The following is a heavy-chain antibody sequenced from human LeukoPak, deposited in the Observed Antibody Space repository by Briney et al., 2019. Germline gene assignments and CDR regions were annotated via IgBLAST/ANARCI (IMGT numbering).Heavy chain of an antibody. CDR1: GFTFSIYA. D-gene: IGHD3-22*01. CDR2: ISDSGGSR. CDR3: AKRVDSSGYYYLPYFDY. Sequence: GGSLRLSCEASGFTFSIYAMSWVRQAPGKGLEWVSVISDSGGSRYHADSVKGRFTISRDNSKNTLYLQMNSLRAEDTAVYYCAKRVDSSGYYYLPYFDYWGQGTLVTVSS. J-gene: IGHJ4*02. V-gene: IGHV3-23*01.